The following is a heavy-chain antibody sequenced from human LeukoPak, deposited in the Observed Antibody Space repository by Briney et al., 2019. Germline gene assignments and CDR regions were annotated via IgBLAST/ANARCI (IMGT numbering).Heavy chain of an antibody. D-gene: IGHD3-3*01. CDR3: ARQDTITTPGVDY. CDR2: VYYSGTT. CDR1: GGSISGSSYY. V-gene: IGHV4-39*01. J-gene: IGHJ4*02. Sequence: SETLSLTCTVSGGSISGSSYYWGWLRQPPGKGLEWIGNVYYSGTTYYSPSLKSRVTVSVDTSKNQFSLKLSSVTAADTAVYYCARQDTITTPGVDYWGQGTPVTVSS.